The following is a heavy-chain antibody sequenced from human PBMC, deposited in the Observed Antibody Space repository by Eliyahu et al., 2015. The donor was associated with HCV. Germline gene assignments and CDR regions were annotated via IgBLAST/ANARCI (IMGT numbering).Heavy chain of an antibody. CDR1: GFTFXSYA. CDR3: ARDSGTTGADDY. CDR2: ISGSSAII. J-gene: IGHJ4*02. D-gene: IGHD1-1*01. V-gene: IGHV3-48*02. Sequence: EVQLAESGGGLVQPGGSLRLSCAASGFTFXSYAMTWVRQAPGKGLEWVSYISGSSAIIYYADSVKGRFTISRDNAKKSLYLQMNSLRDEDTAVYYCARDSGTTGADDYWGQGTLVTVSS.